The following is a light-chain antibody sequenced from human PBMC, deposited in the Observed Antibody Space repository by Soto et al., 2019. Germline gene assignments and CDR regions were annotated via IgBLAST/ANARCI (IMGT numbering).Light chain of an antibody. CDR3: QQSDNRPPT. CDR1: QGIAKY. V-gene: IGKV1-33*01. J-gene: IGKJ4*01. CDR2: HAS. Sequence: DTQMTQSPSSLSASVGDRVTITCQASQGIAKYLHWYQQKPGKAPNLLIYHASNLQTGVPSRFSGSGSGTDFTLSISSLQPEDIATYFCQQSDNRPPTFGGGTKGEIK.